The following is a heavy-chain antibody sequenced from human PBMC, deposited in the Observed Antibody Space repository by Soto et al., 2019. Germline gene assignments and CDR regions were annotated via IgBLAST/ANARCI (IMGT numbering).Heavy chain of an antibody. CDR2: MSHSGGT. Sequence: QVQLQQWGAGLLKPSETLSLTCAVFGGSVNSGNYYWSWIRQPPGKGLEWIGEMSHSGGTHFNPSLMSRVTISVDTSKNQFSLKMSSVTAADTALYYCARVERGTATTVVDAFDIWGPGTMVTVSS. D-gene: IGHD1-1*01. V-gene: IGHV4-34*01. J-gene: IGHJ3*02. CDR3: ARVERGTATTVVDAFDI. CDR1: GGSVNSGNYY.